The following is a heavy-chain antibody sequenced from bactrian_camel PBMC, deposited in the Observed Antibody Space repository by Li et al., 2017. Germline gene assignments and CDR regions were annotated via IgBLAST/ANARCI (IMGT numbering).Heavy chain of an antibody. CDR3: AASGRDVYASCGPSYAYTS. CDR2: IDDLRRT. D-gene: IGHD1*01. V-gene: IGHV3S26*01. Sequence: HVQLVESGGGSVQPGGSLTLSCVASGYTYNRYCMCWFRQVTGNEREGVAHIDDLRRTRYADSVKGRFTIFKERNILYLQMNGLNPQDTAMYYCAASGRDVYASCGPSYAYTSWGQGTQVTVS. J-gene: IGHJ6*01. CDR1: GYTYNRYC.